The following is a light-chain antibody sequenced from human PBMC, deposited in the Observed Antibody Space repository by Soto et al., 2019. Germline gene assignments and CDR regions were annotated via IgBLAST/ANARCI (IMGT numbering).Light chain of an antibody. J-gene: IGKJ1*01. Sequence: EIVMTQSPATLSVSPGERATLSCRVSQSVSSNFAWYQQKPGQAPRLLIYGASTRATGIPARLSGSGFGTDFTLTVSSLQSEYFEVYYCQQYNNFPQTFGQGTKVELK. V-gene: IGKV3-15*01. CDR3: QQYNNFPQT. CDR2: GAS. CDR1: QSVSSN.